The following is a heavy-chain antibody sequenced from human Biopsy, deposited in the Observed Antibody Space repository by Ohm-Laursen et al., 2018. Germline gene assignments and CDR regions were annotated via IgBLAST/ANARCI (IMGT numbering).Heavy chain of an antibody. CDR2: IKPNSGNA. Sequence: GASVKVACKASGYTFAGYYPHWVRQAPGHGLEWMGWIKPNSGNANYAQSFQGRLTVTRDTSITTAYMELTSLTSDDTAIYYCARVPAYPSIDGYYGLDLWGQGTTVIVSS. D-gene: IGHD2-15*01. V-gene: IGHV1-2*02. CDR3: ARVPAYPSIDGYYGLDL. CDR1: GYTFAGYY. J-gene: IGHJ6*02.